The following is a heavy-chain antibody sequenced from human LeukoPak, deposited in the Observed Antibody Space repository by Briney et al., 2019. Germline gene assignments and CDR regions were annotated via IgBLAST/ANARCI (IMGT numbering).Heavy chain of an antibody. D-gene: IGHD2-2*03. V-gene: IGHV3-74*01. CDR2: INRDGSST. CDR3: ASTPGYCSSPTCFEYFQH. CDR1: GVTFSSSW. J-gene: IGHJ1*01. Sequence: PAGSLRLSCAASGVTFSSSWLHWVRQAPGKGLVWVSRINRDGSSTSYADSVQGRFTISRDNAENTLYLQMNSLRAEDTAVYYCASTPGYCSSPTCFEYFQHWGQGTLVTVSS.